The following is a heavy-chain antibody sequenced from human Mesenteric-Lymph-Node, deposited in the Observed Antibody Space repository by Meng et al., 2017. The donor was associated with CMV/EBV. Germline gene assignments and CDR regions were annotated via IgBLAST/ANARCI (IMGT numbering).Heavy chain of an antibody. D-gene: IGHD3-3*01. J-gene: IGHJ4*02. CDR2: IDSSDRT. Sequence: GESLKISCAASGFTFSSYAMSWVRQAPGKGLEWVSTIDSSDRTYYADSVKGRFTISRDNSMNTLHLQMNSLRAEDTAVYYCARSPTYDFWRSDDYWGQGTLVTVSS. CDR1: GFTFSSYA. V-gene: IGHV3-23*01. CDR3: ARSPTYDFWRSDDY.